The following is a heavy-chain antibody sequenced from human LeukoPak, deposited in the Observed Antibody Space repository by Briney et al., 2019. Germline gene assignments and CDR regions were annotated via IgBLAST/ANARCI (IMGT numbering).Heavy chain of an antibody. D-gene: IGHD6-13*01. CDR3: ARTSHPHGSSWLFDY. V-gene: IGHV4-59*01. J-gene: IGHJ4*02. CDR2: IYFSGST. CDR1: GGSTSSYY. Sequence: SETLSLTCTVSGGSTSSYYWSWIRHPPGKGLELIGDIYFSGSTNYNPSLKSRVTISVDTSRNQFSLQLSSVTAADTAVYYCARTSHPHGSSWLFDYWGQGTLVTVSS.